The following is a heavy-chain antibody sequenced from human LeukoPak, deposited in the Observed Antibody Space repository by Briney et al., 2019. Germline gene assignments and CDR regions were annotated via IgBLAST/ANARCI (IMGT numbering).Heavy chain of an antibody. J-gene: IGHJ4*02. CDR2: IFHTGKT. Sequence: SETLSLTCDVSGGSISTDFYWWGWLRQPPGKGLEWIGIIFHTGKTHDNPSLKSRVSMSVDTSENQFSLRLSAVTAADTAVYYCARQMGVGVWALDYWGQGTPVTVSS. CDR1: GGSISTDFYW. V-gene: IGHV4-39*01. D-gene: IGHD3-16*01. CDR3: ARQMGVGVWALDY.